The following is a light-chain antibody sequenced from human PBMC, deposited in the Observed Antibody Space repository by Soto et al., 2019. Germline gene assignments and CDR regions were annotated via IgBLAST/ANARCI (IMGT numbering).Light chain of an antibody. CDR2: GAS. V-gene: IGKV3-20*01. J-gene: IGKJ3*01. CDR3: QQYSSSPPEFT. Sequence: EIVLTQSPGTLSLSPGERATLSCRASQSISSSYLAWYQQRPGQAPRLLIFGASYRATGIPDRFSGSGSGTDFTLTSSRREPEDFAVYYCQQYSSSPPEFTFGPGTKVDSK. CDR1: QSISSSY.